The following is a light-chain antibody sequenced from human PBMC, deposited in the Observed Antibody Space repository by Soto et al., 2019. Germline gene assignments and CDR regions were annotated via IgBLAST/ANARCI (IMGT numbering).Light chain of an antibody. CDR1: KSLVFTDGNTY. Sequence: VVMSQSPLTLPVTLGQPASISCRSSKSLVFTDGNTYLSWFQQRPGQSPRRLIYKVSKRDSGVPDRFSGSGSGADFTLEISRVEAEDVGVYYCMQGTNWPPTFGQGTKLEIK. CDR2: KVS. CDR3: MQGTNWPPT. J-gene: IGKJ2*01. V-gene: IGKV2-30*01.